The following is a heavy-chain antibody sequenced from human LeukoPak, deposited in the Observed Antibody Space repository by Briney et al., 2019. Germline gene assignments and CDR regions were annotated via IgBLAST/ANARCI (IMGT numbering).Heavy chain of an antibody. J-gene: IGHJ4*02. V-gene: IGHV3-7*01. D-gene: IGHD6-19*01. CDR3: ARDLVGYSSVGYFDY. CDR2: INQDGSEK. CDR1: GFTFSSYW. Sequence: GGSLRLSCAASGFTFSSYWMSWVRQAPGKGLEWVANINQDGSEKYYVDSVKGRFTISRDNAKNSLYLQMNSLRAEDTAVYYCARDLVGYSSVGYFDYWGQGTLVTVSS.